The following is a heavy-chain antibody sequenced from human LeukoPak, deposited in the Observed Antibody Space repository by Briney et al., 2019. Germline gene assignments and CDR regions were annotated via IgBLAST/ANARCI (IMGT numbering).Heavy chain of an antibody. CDR2: ISWNSGSI. J-gene: IGHJ4*02. D-gene: IGHD6-19*01. CDR3: AKDSGSHIAVAGDFDY. Sequence: GGSLRLSCAASGFTFDDYAMHWVRQAPGKGLEWVSGISWNSGSIGYADSVKGRFTISRDNAKNSLYLQMNSLRAEDTALYYCAKDSGSHIAVAGDFDYWGQGTLVTVSS. CDR1: GFTFDDYA. V-gene: IGHV3-9*01.